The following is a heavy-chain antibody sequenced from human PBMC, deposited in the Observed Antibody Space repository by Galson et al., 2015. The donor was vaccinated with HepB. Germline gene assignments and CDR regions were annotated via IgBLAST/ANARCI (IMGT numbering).Heavy chain of an antibody. V-gene: IGHV3-33*01. CDR1: GFTFSSYG. Sequence: SLRLPCAASGFTFSSYGMHWVRQAPGKGLEWVAVIWYDGSNKYYADSVKGRFTISRDNSKNTLYLQMNSLRAEDTAVYYCARDSLDSGSYRDDAFDIWGQGTMVTVST. CDR2: IWYDGSNK. D-gene: IGHD1-26*01. J-gene: IGHJ3*02. CDR3: ARDSLDSGSYRDDAFDI.